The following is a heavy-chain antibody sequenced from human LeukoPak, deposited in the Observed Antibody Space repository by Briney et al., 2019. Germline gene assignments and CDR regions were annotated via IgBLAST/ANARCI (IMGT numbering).Heavy chain of an antibody. D-gene: IGHD2-2*02. CDR1: GFTFSSYA. J-gene: IGHJ4*02. Sequence: PGGSLRLSCAASGFTFSSYAMHWVRQAPGKGLEYVSAISSNGGSTYYANSVKGRFTISRDNSKNTLYLQMGSLRAEDMAVYYCARVDCSSTSCYSPFDYWGQGTLVTVSS. V-gene: IGHV3-64*01. CDR2: ISSNGGST. CDR3: ARVDCSSTSCYSPFDY.